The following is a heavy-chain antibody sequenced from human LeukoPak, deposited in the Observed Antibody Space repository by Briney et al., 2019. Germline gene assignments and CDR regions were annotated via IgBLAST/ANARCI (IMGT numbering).Heavy chain of an antibody. CDR1: GYSISSGDY. V-gene: IGHV4-38-2*02. J-gene: IGHJ5*02. D-gene: IGHD3-10*01. CDR2: IYQSGRT. CDR3: ARNHYFGSGSYYDPQNWFDP. Sequence: PSETLSLTCTVSGYSISSGDYWGWIWQPPGKGLEWIGNIYQSGRTYHNPSLKSRVTISVDTSKNQFSLKLSSVTAADTAVYYCARNHYFGSGSYYDPQNWFDPWGQGTLVTVSS.